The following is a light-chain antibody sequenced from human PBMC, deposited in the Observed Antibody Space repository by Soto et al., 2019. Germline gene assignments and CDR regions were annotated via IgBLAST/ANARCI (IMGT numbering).Light chain of an antibody. CDR3: SSYTTSTTRV. V-gene: IGLV2-14*01. J-gene: IGLJ3*02. Sequence: QYALTQHVSVSGSPGQSITISCTGTDNDVGVYNYVSWYQQHPGKAPKLIIYDVTNRPSGVSNRFSGSKSGNTASLTISGLQAEDEADYYCSSYTTSTTRVFGGGTKLTVL. CDR2: DVT. CDR1: DNDVGVYNY.